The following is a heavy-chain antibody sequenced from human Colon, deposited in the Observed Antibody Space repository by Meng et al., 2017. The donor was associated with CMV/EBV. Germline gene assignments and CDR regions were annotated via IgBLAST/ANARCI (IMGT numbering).Heavy chain of an antibody. J-gene: IGHJ4*02. Sequence: GFSFSDHYMDWVRQAPGKGLEWVARSRDRANSYTTEYVASVKGRFTISRDGSKSSLYLQMNSLKIEDTAVYYCVRRQEGSGYLADDYWGRGTLVTVSS. CDR3: VRRQEGSGYLADDY. CDR1: GFSFSDHY. D-gene: IGHD3-22*01. CDR2: SRDRANSYTT. V-gene: IGHV3-72*01.